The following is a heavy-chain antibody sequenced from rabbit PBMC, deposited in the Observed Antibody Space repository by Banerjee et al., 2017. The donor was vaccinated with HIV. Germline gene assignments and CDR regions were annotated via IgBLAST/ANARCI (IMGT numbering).Heavy chain of an antibody. J-gene: IGHJ6*01. Sequence: QEQLVESGGGLVKPGGSLKLSCTASRFPFSDKAVMCWVRQAPGKGLQWIACINAVTGKAVYATWAIGRFTFSKTSSTTVTLQMTSLTAADTATYFCARDSSSSFSSYGMDLWGPGTLVTVS. CDR2: INAVTGKA. D-gene: IGHD1-1*01. CDR3: ARDSSSSFSSYGMDL. CDR1: RFPFSDKAV. V-gene: IGHV1S45*01.